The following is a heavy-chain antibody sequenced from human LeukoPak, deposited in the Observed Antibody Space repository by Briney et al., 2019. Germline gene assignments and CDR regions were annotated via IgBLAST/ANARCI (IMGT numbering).Heavy chain of an antibody. CDR3: AREGVESYSSGYFDP. CDR1: GGSFSSYA. J-gene: IGHJ5*02. CDR2: IIPIFGTA. Sequence: SVKVSCKASGGSFSSYAISWVRQAPGQGLEWMGRIIPIFGTANYAQKFQGRVTITTDESTSTAYMELSSLRSEDTAVYYCAREGVESYSSGYFDPWGQGTLVTVSS. D-gene: IGHD6-19*01. V-gene: IGHV1-69*05.